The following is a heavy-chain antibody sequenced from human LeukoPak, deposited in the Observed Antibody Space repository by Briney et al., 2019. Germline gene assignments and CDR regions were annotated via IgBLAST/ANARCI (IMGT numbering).Heavy chain of an antibody. CDR2: IKTDGSEK. V-gene: IGHV3-7*03. CDR1: GFTFSNFW. Sequence: GSLRLSCAASGFTFSNFWMHWVRQAPGKGLEWVANIKTDGSEKYYVDSVKGRFTISRNNAKNSLYLQMNSLRAEDTAVYYCARDYTGYFPWGQGTLVIVSS. CDR3: ARDYTGYFP. D-gene: IGHD3-9*01. J-gene: IGHJ5*02.